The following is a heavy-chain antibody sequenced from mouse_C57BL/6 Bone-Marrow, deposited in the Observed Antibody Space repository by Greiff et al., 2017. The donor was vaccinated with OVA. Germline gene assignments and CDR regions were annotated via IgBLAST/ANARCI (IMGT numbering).Heavy chain of an antibody. CDR3: ARHGAYGNSYGYFDV. V-gene: IGHV5-9*01. J-gene: IGHJ1*03. CDR2: ISGGGGNT. CDR1: GFTFSSYT. D-gene: IGHD1-1*01. Sequence: EVKLEESGGGLVKPGGSLKLSCAASGFTFSSYTMSWVRQTPEKRLEWVATISGGGGNTYSPDSVKGRFTISRDNAKNTMYLHMSSLRSEDTALYYCARHGAYGNSYGYFDVEGTGTAVTVTS.